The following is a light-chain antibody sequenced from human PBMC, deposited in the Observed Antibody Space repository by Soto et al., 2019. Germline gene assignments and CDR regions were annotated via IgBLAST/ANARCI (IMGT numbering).Light chain of an antibody. Sequence: DVQVTQSPSSLSASVGDRVTITCRASQRISTFLNWYRQKPGKAPELLIFAASSLQSGVPSRFSGRGSGTDFTLTINSLQDEDFATYFCEQTSSAPRSFGQGTKVEIK. CDR2: AAS. CDR1: QRISTF. J-gene: IGKJ1*01. CDR3: EQTSSAPRS. V-gene: IGKV1-39*01.